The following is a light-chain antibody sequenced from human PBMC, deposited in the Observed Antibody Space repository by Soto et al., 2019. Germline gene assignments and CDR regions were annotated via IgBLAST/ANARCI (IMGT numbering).Light chain of an antibody. CDR2: GAS. V-gene: IGKV3-15*01. CDR1: QSVSSN. Sequence: EIVMTQSPATLSVSPGERATLSCRASQSVSSNLAWYQQKPGQAPRLLIYGASTRATGIPARFSGSGSGTEFTLTISRLEPEDFAVYYCQQYGSSGTFGQGPKVDIK. CDR3: QQYGSSGT. J-gene: IGKJ1*01.